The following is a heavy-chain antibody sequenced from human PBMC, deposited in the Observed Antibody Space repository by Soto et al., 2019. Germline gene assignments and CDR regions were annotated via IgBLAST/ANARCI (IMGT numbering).Heavy chain of an antibody. CDR3: ARGGSKITIFGVVISWYFDL. V-gene: IGHV4-59*01. D-gene: IGHD3-3*01. J-gene: IGHJ2*01. Sequence: SETLSLTCTVSGGSISSYYWSWIRQPPRKGLEWIGYIYYSGSTNYNPSLKSRGTISVDTSKNQFSLKLSSVTAADTAVYYCARGGSKITIFGVVISWYFDLWGRGTLVTVSS. CDR2: IYYSGST. CDR1: GGSISSYY.